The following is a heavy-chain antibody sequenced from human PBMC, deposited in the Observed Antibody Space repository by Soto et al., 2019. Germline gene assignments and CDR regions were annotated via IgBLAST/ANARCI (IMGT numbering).Heavy chain of an antibody. CDR1: GFTVSSYG. D-gene: IGHD3-22*01. V-gene: IGHV3-30*18. CDR3: AKEGGYYDSSGYPD. CDR2: ISYDGSNK. Sequence: QVQLVESGGGVVQPGRSLRLSCAASGFTVSSYGMHWVRQAPGKGLEWVAVISYDGSNKYYADSVKGRFTISRDNSKNTLYLQMNSLRAEDTAVYYCAKEGGYYDSSGYPDWGQGTLVTVSS. J-gene: IGHJ4*02.